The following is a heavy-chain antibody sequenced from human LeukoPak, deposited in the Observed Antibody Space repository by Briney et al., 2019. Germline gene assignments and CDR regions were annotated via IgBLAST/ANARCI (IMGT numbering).Heavy chain of an antibody. CDR1: GGSISSGGYS. J-gene: IGHJ3*02. Sequence: SQTLSLTCAVSGGSISSGGYSWSWIRQPPGKGLEWIGYIYHSGSTYYNPSLKSRVTISVDRSKNQFSLKLSSVTAADTAVYYCARAAPQPYAFDIWGQGTMVTVSS. CDR2: IYHSGST. CDR3: ARAAPQPYAFDI. V-gene: IGHV4-30-2*01.